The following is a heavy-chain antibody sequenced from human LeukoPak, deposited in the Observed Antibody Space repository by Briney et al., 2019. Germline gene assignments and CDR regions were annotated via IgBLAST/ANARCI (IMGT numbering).Heavy chain of an antibody. CDR1: GYRFTSYW. J-gene: IGHJ4*02. Sequence: GESRKISWKGSGYRFTSYWIGWVRPMPGKGLEWMGIIYPGESDTRYSPSHQGQVTISPDKSHSTPDPHWSCLKASDTAMYYCARPGYDVLTGYYLVDYWGQGTLVTVSS. D-gene: IGHD3-9*01. CDR3: ARPGYDVLTGYYLVDY. CDR2: IYPGESDT. V-gene: IGHV5-51*01.